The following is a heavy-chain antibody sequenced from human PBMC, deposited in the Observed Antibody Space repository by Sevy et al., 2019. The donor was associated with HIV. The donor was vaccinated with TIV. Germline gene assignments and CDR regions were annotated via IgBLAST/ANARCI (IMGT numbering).Heavy chain of an antibody. CDR3: TRWKGLQSIFDY. CDR1: GFTFGAYA. CDR2: LKSKADGGTV. Sequence: GGSLRLSCTTSGFTFGAYAMNWVRQAPGKGLEWVAFLKSKADGGTVDHAESVKGRFTISRDDSKSMAYLQMNDLTTEDAGVYYCTRWKGLQSIFDYWGQGALVTVSS. J-gene: IGHJ4*02. V-gene: IGHV3-49*04. D-gene: IGHD1-1*01.